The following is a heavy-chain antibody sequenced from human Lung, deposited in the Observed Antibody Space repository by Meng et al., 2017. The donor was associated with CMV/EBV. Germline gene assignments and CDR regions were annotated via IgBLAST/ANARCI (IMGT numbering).Heavy chain of an antibody. CDR3: AKGQWGGYYYYYGMDV. J-gene: IGHJ6*04. CDR2: IYSGDDST. Sequence: GESXKISCAASGFTFSTFAMSWVRQAPGKGLQWVSVIYSGDDSTYYADSVKGRFTISRDNSKNMLYLQMNSLRAEDSAVYFCAKGQWGGYYYYYGMDVWGEGXTVTVSS. D-gene: IGHD1-26*01. V-gene: IGHV3-23*03. CDR1: GFTFSTFA.